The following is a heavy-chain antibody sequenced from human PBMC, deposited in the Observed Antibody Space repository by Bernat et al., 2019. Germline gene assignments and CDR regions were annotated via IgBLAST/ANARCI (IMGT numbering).Heavy chain of an antibody. Sequence: QVQLQESGPGLVKPSETLSLTCTVSGASISGYYWSWIRQPPGKGLEWIAYTYYSGSPNYKPSLMSRVPISIEKSKNQFSLKLSLVPAADTALYYCARAPSMAGRPMDHWGQGILVTVSS. J-gene: IGHJ4*02. CDR3: ARAPSMAGRPMDH. CDR1: GASISGYY. D-gene: IGHD6-6*01. CDR2: TYYSGSP. V-gene: IGHV4-59*08.